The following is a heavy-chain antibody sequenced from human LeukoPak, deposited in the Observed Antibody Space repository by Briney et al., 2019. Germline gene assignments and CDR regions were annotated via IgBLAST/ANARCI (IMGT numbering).Heavy chain of an antibody. D-gene: IGHD5-24*01. CDR1: GGSFSRYY. J-gene: IGHJ4*03. CDR3: ARGATISETGYFDF. Sequence: SETLSLTCAVYGGSFSRYYWGWIRQSPGKGLGWIAEIDHRGDTNYNPSVKSRVTISVHTSKNQFSLKVRSLSAPDTAVYYCARGATISETGYFDFWGQGTLVTVSS. V-gene: IGHV4-34*01. CDR2: IDHRGDT.